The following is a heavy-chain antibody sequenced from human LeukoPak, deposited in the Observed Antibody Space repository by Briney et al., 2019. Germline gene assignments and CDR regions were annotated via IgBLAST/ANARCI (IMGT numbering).Heavy chain of an antibody. Sequence: SETLSLTCTVSGGSISSYYWSWIRQPPGKGLEWIGRIYSSGSTNYNPSLKSRVTISVDTSKNQFSLKLSSVTAADPAVYYCARGGTYYDILTGYSPFDYWGQGTLVSVFS. CDR1: GGSISSYY. D-gene: IGHD3-9*01. CDR2: IYSSGST. CDR3: ARGGTYYDILTGYSPFDY. V-gene: IGHV4-59*01. J-gene: IGHJ4*02.